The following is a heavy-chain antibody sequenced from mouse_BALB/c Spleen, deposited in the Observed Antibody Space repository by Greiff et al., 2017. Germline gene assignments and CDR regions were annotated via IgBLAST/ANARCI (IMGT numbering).Heavy chain of an antibody. D-gene: IGHD2-10*01. V-gene: IGHV2-2*02. CDR1: GFSLTSYG. Sequence: VQLQQSGPGLVQPSQSLSITCTVSGFSLTSYGVHWVLQSPGKGLEWLGVIWSGGSTDYNAAFISRLSISKDNSKSQVFFKMNSLQANDTAIYYCARNWKAYYGNPAWFAYWGQGTLVTVSA. CDR2: IWSGGST. CDR3: ARNWKAYYGNPAWFAY. J-gene: IGHJ3*01.